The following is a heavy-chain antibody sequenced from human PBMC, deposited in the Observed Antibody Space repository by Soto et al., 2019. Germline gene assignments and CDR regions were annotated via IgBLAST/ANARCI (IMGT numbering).Heavy chain of an antibody. CDR1: GFTFDDYA. CDR2: ISWNSGSI. V-gene: IGHV3-9*01. CDR3: AKEALEGYYYGRDV. Sequence: EVQLVESGGGLVQPGRSLRLSCAASGFTFDDYAMHWVRQAPGKGLEWVSGISWNSGSIGYADSVKGRFTISRDNAKNSLDLQMNSLRAEDTALYDCAKEALEGYYYGRDVWGQGTTVTVSS. J-gene: IGHJ6*02. D-gene: IGHD3-3*02.